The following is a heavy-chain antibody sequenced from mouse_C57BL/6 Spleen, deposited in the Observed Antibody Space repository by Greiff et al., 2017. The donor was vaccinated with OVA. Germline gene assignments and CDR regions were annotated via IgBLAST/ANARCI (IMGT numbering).Heavy chain of an antibody. J-gene: IGHJ3*01. Sequence: QVHVKQSGAELAKPGASVKLSCKASGYTFTSYWMHWVKQRPGQGLEWIGYINPSSGYTKYNQKFKDKATLTADKSSSTAYMQLSSLTYEDSAVYYCARLIYYDYPPFAYWGQGTLVTVSA. D-gene: IGHD2-4*01. CDR3: ARLIYYDYPPFAY. CDR2: INPSSGYT. V-gene: IGHV1-7*01. CDR1: GYTFTSYW.